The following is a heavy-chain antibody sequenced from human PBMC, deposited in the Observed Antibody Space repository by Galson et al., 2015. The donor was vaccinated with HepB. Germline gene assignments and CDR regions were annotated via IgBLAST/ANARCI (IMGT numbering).Heavy chain of an antibody. D-gene: IGHD3-16*01. CDR2: IYYSGST. CDR3: AREWGSGFVDY. J-gene: IGHJ4*02. Sequence: ETLSLTCTVSGGSISSYYWSWIRQPPGKGLEWIGYIYYSGSTNYNPSLKSRVTISVDTSKNQFSLKLSSVTAADTAVYYCAREWGSGFVDYWGQGTLVTVSS. V-gene: IGHV4-59*01. CDR1: GGSISSYY.